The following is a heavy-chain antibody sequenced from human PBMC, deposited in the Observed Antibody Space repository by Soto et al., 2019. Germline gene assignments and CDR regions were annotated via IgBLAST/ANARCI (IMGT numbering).Heavy chain of an antibody. CDR2: IYYSGST. CDR1: GGSISSYY. D-gene: IGHD3-16*02. Sequence: PSETLSLTCTVSGGSISSYYRSWIRQPPGKGLEWIGYIYYSGSTNYNPSLKSRVTISVDTSKNQFSLKLSSVTAADTAVYYCASSIVPRVSHRFDYWGQGTLVTVSS. V-gene: IGHV4-59*01. J-gene: IGHJ4*02. CDR3: ASSIVPRVSHRFDY.